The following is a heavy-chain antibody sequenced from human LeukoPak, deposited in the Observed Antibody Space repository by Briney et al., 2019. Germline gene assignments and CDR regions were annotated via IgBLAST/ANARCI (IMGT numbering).Heavy chain of an antibody. J-gene: IGHJ4*02. CDR3: ARGQRGEMATILPDY. CDR1: GGSISSYY. D-gene: IGHD5-24*01. V-gene: IGHV4-59*01. CDR2: IYYSGST. Sequence: SETLSLTCTVSGGSISSYYWSWIRQPPGKGLVWIGYIYYSGSTNYNPSLKSRVTISVDTSKNQFSLKLSSVTAADTAVYYCARGQRGEMATILPDYWGQGTLVTVSS.